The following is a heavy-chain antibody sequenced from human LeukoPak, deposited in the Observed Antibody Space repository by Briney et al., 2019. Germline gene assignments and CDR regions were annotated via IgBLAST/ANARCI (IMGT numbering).Heavy chain of an antibody. J-gene: IGHJ3*02. CDR2: MYYSGNI. V-gene: IGHV4-39*07. D-gene: IGHD1-14*01. CDR3: ARDHVRFIRRRNNVFDI. Sequence: SETLSLTCTVSGGSISSSTYYWGWIRQPPGKGLEWIGSMYYSGNIYYNPSLKSRVTISVDTSKNQLSLKLSSVTAADTAVYYCARDHVRFIRRRNNVFDIGGQGTMVTVSS. CDR1: GGSISSSTYY.